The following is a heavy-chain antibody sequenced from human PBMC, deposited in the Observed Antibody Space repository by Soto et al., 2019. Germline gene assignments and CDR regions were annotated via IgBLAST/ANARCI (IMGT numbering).Heavy chain of an antibody. V-gene: IGHV1-69*06. Sequence: SVKVSCKASGGTFSSYAISWVRQAPGQGLEWMGGIIPIFGTANYAQKFQGRVTITADKSTSTAYMELSSLRSEDTAVYYCARDIGRYSSSPGNYYYYYGMDVWGQGTTVTVSS. CDR2: IIPIFGTA. J-gene: IGHJ6*02. CDR3: ARDIGRYSSSPGNYYYYYGMDV. D-gene: IGHD6-6*01. CDR1: GGTFSSYA.